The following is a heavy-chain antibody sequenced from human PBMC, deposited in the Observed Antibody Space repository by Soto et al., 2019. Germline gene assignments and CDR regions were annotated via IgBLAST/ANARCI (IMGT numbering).Heavy chain of an antibody. V-gene: IGHV1-3*01. CDR3: ARSKGGIAAAGDFDY. CDR1: GYTFTSYA. Sequence: QVPLVQSGAEVKKPGASVKVSCKASGYTFTSYAMHWVRQAPGQRLEWMGWINAGNGNTKYSQKFQGRVTITRDTSASTAYMELSSLRSEDTAVYYCARSKGGIAAAGDFDYWGQGTLVTVSS. CDR2: INAGNGNT. D-gene: IGHD6-13*01. J-gene: IGHJ4*02.